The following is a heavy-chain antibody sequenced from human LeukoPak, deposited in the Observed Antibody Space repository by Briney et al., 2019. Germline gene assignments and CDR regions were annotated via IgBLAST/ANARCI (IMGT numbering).Heavy chain of an antibody. D-gene: IGHD4-17*01. CDR3: ARGDGDYPPYYFDY. CDR2: ISAYNGNT. Sequence: GASVKVSCKASGYTFTSYGISWVRQAPGQGLEWMGWISAYNGNTNYAQKLQGRVTMTTDTSASTAYMELSSLRSEDTAVYYCARGDGDYPPYYFDYWGQGTLVTVSS. V-gene: IGHV1-18*04. J-gene: IGHJ4*02. CDR1: GYTFTSYG.